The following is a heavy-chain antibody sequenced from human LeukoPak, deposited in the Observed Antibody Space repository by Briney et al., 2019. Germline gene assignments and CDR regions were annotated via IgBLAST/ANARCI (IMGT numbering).Heavy chain of an antibody. D-gene: IGHD3-22*01. CDR3: VAGPYDSRGYYRIFDY. V-gene: IGHV1-58*01. Sequence: SVNVSCKASGFTFSSSAVQWVRQARGQRLEWIGWIVVGSGDTDCAQKFQERVTFTRDMSTSTAYMELSSLRSEDTAVFYCVAGPYDSRGYYRIFDYWGQGTLVTVSP. CDR2: IVVGSGDT. J-gene: IGHJ4*02. CDR1: GFTFSSSA.